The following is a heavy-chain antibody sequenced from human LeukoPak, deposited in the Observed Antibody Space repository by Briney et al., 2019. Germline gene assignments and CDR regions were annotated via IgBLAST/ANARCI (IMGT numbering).Heavy chain of an antibody. J-gene: IGHJ4*02. Sequence: GSVKVSCKASGYTFTSYGISWVRQAPGQGLEWMGWISAYNGNTNYAQKLQGRVTMTTDTSTSTAYMELRSLRSDDTAVYYCARERRYCSRTSCYGFPTVDYWGQGTLVTVSS. CDR2: ISAYNGNT. CDR1: GYTFTSYG. D-gene: IGHD2-2*01. V-gene: IGHV1-18*01. CDR3: ARERRYCSRTSCYGFPTVDY.